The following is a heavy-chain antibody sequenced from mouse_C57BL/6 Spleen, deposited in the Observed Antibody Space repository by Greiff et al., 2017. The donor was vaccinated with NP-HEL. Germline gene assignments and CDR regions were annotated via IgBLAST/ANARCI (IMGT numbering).Heavy chain of an antibody. CDR2: IDPEDGDT. Sequence: EVQLQQSGAELVRPGASVKLSCTASGFNIKDYYMHWVKQRPEQGLEWIGRIDPEDGDTEYAPKFKGKATMTADTSSNTAYLQLSSLTSEDTAVYYCTTVSGYDYDGFAYWGQGTLVTVSA. V-gene: IGHV14-1*01. CDR1: GFNIKDYY. D-gene: IGHD2-4*01. CDR3: TTVSGYDYDGFAY. J-gene: IGHJ3*01.